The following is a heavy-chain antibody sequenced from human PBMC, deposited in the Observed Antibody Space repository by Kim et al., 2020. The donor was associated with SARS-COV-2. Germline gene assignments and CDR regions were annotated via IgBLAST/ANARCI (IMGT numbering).Heavy chain of an antibody. CDR3: AKDLLRYFDWPPARYYYYGMDV. Sequence: GESLRLSCAASGFTFSSYGMHWVRQAPGKGLEWVAVISYDGSNKYYADSVKGRFTISRDNSKNTLYLQMNSLRAEDTAVYYCAKDLLRYFDWPPARYYYYGMDVWGQGTTVTVSS. CDR1: GFTFSSYG. CDR2: ISYDGSNK. D-gene: IGHD3-9*01. J-gene: IGHJ6*02. V-gene: IGHV3-30*18.